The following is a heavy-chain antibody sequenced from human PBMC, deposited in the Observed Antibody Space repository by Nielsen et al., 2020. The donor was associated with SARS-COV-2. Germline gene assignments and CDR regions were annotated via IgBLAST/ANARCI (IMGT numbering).Heavy chain of an antibody. J-gene: IGHJ4*02. CDR1: GYTFTGYY. D-gene: IGHD6-13*01. CDR2: INPNSGNT. CDR3: ARGVYSADY. Sequence: ASVKVSCKASGYTFTGYYMHWVRQAPGQGLEWMGRINPNSGNTGYAQKFQGRVTMTRNTSISTAYMELSSLRSEDTAVYYCARGVYSADYWGQGTLVTVSS. V-gene: IGHV1-8*02.